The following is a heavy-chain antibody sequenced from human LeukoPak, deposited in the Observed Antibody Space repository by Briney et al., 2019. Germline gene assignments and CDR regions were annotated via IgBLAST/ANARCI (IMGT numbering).Heavy chain of an antibody. CDR2: ISGSGGST. CDR3: AVNPDYYDSRGYP. CDR1: GFTFSSYA. Sequence: GGSLRLSCAASGFTFSSYAMSWVRQAPGKGLEWVSAISGSGGSTYYADSVKGRFTISRDNSENTLYLQMNSLRAEDTAVYYCAVNPDYYDSRGYPWGQGTLVTVSS. D-gene: IGHD3-22*01. J-gene: IGHJ5*02. V-gene: IGHV3-23*01.